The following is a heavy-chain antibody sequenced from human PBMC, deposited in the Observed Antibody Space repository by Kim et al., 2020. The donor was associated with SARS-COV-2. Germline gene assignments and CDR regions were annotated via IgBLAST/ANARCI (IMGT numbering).Heavy chain of an antibody. CDR1: GYTFTNYY. D-gene: IGHD3-10*01. CDR3: ARDPITMVQGVIITTPNYYGMDV. J-gene: IGHJ6*02. CDR2: INPSGGST. Sequence: ASVKVSCKASGYTFTNYYMHWVRQAPGQGLEWMGIINPSGGSTSYAQKFQGRVTMTRDTSTSTVYMELSSLRSEDTAVYYCARDPITMVQGVIITTPNYYGMDVWGQGTTVTVSS. V-gene: IGHV1-46*01.